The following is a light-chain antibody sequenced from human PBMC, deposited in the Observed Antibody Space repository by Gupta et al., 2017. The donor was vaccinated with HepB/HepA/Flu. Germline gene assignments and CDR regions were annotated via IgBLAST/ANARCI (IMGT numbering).Light chain of an antibody. J-gene: IGKJ4*01. Sequence: EIVLTQSPATLSLSPGGRATLSCRASQSVSSYLAWYQQKPGQAPRLLVYDASNRATGIPPRFSGSGSGTDFTLTISSLEPEDFAVYYCQQRSNWRLTFGGGTKVEIK. CDR1: QSVSSY. V-gene: IGKV3-11*01. CDR2: DAS. CDR3: QQRSNWRLT.